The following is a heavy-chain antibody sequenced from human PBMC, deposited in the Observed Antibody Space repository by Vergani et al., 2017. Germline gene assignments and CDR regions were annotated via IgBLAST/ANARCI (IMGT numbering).Heavy chain of an antibody. D-gene: IGHD3-16*01. Sequence: QLQLQESGPGLVKPSETLSLTCTISGGSISSSSYYWGWIRQPPGKGLEWIGSIYYSGSTYYNPSLKSRVTISVDTSKNQFSLKLSSVTAADTAVYYCARSGGLYFDYWGQGTLVTVSS. CDR3: ARSGGLYFDY. CDR1: GGSISSSSYY. CDR2: IYYSGST. J-gene: IGHJ4*02. V-gene: IGHV4-39*07.